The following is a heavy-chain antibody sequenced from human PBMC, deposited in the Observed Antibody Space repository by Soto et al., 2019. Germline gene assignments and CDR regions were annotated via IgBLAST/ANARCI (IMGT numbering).Heavy chain of an antibody. Sequence: QITLKESGPTLVRPTQTLTLTCTFSGFSLSTSGLGVGWIRQPPGKALEWLALIYWNDDNRYIPSLKARLTITKDTYKNQVVLTMTNMDPVDTATYYCAHRPSGWYLFDYWGQGTLVTVSS. CDR2: IYWNDDN. J-gene: IGHJ4*02. CDR1: GFSLSTSGLG. CDR3: AHRPSGWYLFDY. D-gene: IGHD6-19*01. V-gene: IGHV2-5*01.